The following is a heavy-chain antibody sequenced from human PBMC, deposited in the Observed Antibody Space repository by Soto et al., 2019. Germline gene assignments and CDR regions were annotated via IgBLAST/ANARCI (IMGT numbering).Heavy chain of an antibody. V-gene: IGHV3-30*18. CDR3: VKAQERSAQYFAVVITAFDF. Sequence: QVHLVESGGGVVQPGRSLRLSCEGSGFSFSTYGIHWVRQSPGKGLEWVAVISHDGNSHHLADSVRGRFTISRDNSKNPVFLHMTSLRREDSAVYHCVKAQERSAQYFAVVITAFDFWGQGTMVTVSS. CDR1: GFSFSTYG. J-gene: IGHJ3*01. CDR2: ISHDGNSH. D-gene: IGHD3-22*01.